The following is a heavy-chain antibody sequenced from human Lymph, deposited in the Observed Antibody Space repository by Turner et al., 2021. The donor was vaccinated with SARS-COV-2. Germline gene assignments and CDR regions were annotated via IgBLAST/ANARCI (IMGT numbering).Heavy chain of an antibody. CDR3: ARDPPIQIWVDYFYYGMDV. V-gene: IGHV1-46*01. CDR2: IKPSGGST. Sequence: QVQLVQSGAEVKKPGASVKVSCKASGYTFTSYYMHWVRQAPGQGLEWMGIIKPSGGSTSYAQKFQGRVTMTRDTSTSTVYMELSSLRSDDTAVYYCARDPPIQIWVDYFYYGMDVWGQGTTVTVSS. CDR1: GYTFTSYY. J-gene: IGHJ6*01. D-gene: IGHD5-18*01.